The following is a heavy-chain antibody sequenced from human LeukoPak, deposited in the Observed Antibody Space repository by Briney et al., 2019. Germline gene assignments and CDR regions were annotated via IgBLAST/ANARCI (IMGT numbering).Heavy chain of an antibody. D-gene: IGHD2-2*01. CDR2: INPSGAST. CDR3: ARGPFEGVPAAPTR. Sequence: ASVKVSCKASEYTFASYAIHWVRQAPGQGLEWMGIINPSGASTSYAQKFQGRVTITRDTSTSTVYMELSSLRSDDTAVYYCARGPFEGVPAAPTRWGQGTLVTVSS. J-gene: IGHJ4*02. V-gene: IGHV1-46*01. CDR1: EYTFASYA.